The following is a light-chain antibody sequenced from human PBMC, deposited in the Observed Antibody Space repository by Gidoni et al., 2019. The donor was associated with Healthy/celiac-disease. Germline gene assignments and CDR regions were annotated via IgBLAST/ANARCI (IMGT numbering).Light chain of an antibody. CDR1: QSISSW. V-gene: IGKV1-5*03. CDR2: KAS. J-gene: IGKJ1*01. CDR3: QQYNSYSRT. Sequence: DIQMTQSPSTLSASVGDRVTITSRASQSISSWLAWYQQKPGKAPKLLIHKASSLESWVPSRFSGSGSGTEFTLTISSLQPDDFATYYCQQYNSYSRTFGQGTKVEIK.